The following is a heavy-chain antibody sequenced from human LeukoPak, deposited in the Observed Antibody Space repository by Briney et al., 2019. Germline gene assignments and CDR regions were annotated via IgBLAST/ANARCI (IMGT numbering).Heavy chain of an antibody. CDR1: GFTFSSYG. CDR2: ISYDGSNK. J-gene: IGHJ6*02. V-gene: IGHV3-30*18. Sequence: GGSLRLSCAASGFTFSSYGMHWVRQAPGKGLEGVAVISYDGSNKYYADSVKGRFTISRDNSKNTLYLQMNSLRAEDTAVYYCAKDQGYYYGMDVWGQGTTVTVSS. CDR3: AKDQGYYYGMDV.